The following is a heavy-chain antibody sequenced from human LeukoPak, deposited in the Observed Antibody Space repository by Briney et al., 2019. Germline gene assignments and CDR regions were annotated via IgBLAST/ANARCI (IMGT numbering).Heavy chain of an antibody. V-gene: IGHV1-18*04. CDR1: GYTFTGYY. CDR2: INPNSGDT. J-gene: IGHJ4*02. CDR3: GRGGGDWNLPIDY. Sequence: ASVKVSCKASGYTFTGYYMRWVRQAPGQGFEWMGWINPNSGDTNYAQKLQGRVTMTTDTSTSTAYMELRSVRSDDTAVYYWGRGGGDWNLPIDYWGQGTLVTVSS. D-gene: IGHD1-7*01.